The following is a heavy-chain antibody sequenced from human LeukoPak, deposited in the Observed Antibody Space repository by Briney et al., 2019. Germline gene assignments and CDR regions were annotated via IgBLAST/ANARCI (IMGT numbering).Heavy chain of an antibody. D-gene: IGHD3-10*01. V-gene: IGHV3-21*01. J-gene: IGHJ6*02. CDR3: ARDHHPNYYGSGIEYYYYYGMDV. CDR1: GFTFSSYS. Sequence: GGSLRLSCAASGFTFSSYSMNWVRQAPGKGLEWVSSISSSSSYIYYADSVKGRFTISRDNAKNSLYLQMNSLRAEDTAVYYCARDHHPNYYGSGIEYYYYYGMDVWGQGTTVTVSS. CDR2: ISSSSSYI.